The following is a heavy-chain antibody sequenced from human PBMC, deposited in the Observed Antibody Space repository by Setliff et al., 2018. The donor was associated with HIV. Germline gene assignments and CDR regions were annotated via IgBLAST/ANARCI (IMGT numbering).Heavy chain of an antibody. Sequence: SETLSLTCAVYGGSFSGYYWSWIRQPPGKGLEWIGEINYSGSTNYNPSLKSRVTISVDTSKNQFSLKLSSVTAADTAVYYCARHNWNYGLIVYFYYMDVWGKGTTVTVS. CDR3: ARHNWNYGLIVYFYYMDV. J-gene: IGHJ6*03. CDR1: GGSFSGYY. V-gene: IGHV4-34*01. CDR2: INYSGST. D-gene: IGHD1-7*01.